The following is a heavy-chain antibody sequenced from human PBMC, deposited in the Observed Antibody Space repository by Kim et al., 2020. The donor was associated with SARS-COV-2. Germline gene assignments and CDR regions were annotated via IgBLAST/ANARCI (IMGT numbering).Heavy chain of an antibody. CDR3: ARGKGPYGWFDP. CDR1: GFTVSSYW. CDR2: ISDDGTST. V-gene: IGHV3-74*01. Sequence: GGSLRLSCAASGFTVSSYWMHWVRHAPGKGLIWVSRISDDGTSTFYADSVKGRFTISRESATNTLFLQMNSLRVEDTGVYFCARGKGPYGWFDPWGQGTL. D-gene: IGHD4-17*01. J-gene: IGHJ5*02.